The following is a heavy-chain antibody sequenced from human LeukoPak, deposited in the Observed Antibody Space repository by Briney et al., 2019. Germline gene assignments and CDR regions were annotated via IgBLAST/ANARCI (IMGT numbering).Heavy chain of an antibody. CDR3: ARAPDYYDSSGYLLAYFDY. V-gene: IGHV1-8*01. D-gene: IGHD3-22*01. J-gene: IGHJ4*02. Sequence: GASVKVSCKASGYTFTSYDINWVRQATGQGLEWMGWMNPNSGNTGYAQKFQGRVTMTRNTSISTAYMELSSLRSEDTAVYYCARAPDYYDSSGYLLAYFDYWGQGTLVTVSS. CDR1: GYTFTSYD. CDR2: MNPNSGNT.